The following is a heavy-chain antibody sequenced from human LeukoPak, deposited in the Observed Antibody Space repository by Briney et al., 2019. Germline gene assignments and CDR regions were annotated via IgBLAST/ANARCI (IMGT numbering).Heavy chain of an antibody. CDR2: INRGGST. Sequence: PSETLSLTCTVYDGSFSGHYWTWIRQPPGKGLEWIGEINRGGSTSYNPSLKSRVTISIDTSKKQFSLKLSSVTAADTGVYYCARGYDSGSYYQFWGQGTLVTVSS. CDR1: DGSFSGHY. D-gene: IGHD3-10*01. CDR3: ARGYDSGSYYQF. J-gene: IGHJ1*01. V-gene: IGHV4-34*01.